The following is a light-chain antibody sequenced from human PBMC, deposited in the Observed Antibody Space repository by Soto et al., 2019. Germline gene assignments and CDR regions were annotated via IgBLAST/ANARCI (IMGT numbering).Light chain of an antibody. CDR2: DVS. J-gene: IGLJ1*01. Sequence: QSALTQPRSVSGSPGQSVTISCTGTSSDVGGYNYVSWYQQHPGKAPKLMIYDVSKRPSGVPDRFSGSKSGNTASLTISGLQAEDEADYYCCSYEGSYVFGTGTRSPS. CDR1: SSDVGGYNY. V-gene: IGLV2-11*01. CDR3: CSYEGSYV.